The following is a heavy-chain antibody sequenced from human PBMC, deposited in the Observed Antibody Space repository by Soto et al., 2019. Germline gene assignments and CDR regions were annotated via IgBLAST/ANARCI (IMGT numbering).Heavy chain of an antibody. D-gene: IGHD3-3*01. CDR2: IHYSGIS. CDR1: GGSVSSGGYY. CDR3: ARGNWNFDS. Sequence: QLQLQESGPGLVKPSETLSLICNVSGGSVSSGGYYWAWIRQPPGKGLEWIASIHYSGISYYNPSLKSKLLISLDTSKNQVSLNLNSVTAAVTAVYYCARGNWNFDSWGPSTLVTVSS. J-gene: IGHJ4*02. V-gene: IGHV4-39*01.